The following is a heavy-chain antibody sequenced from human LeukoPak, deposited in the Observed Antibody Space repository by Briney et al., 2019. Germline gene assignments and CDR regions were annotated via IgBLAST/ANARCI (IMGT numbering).Heavy chain of an antibody. D-gene: IGHD1-20*01. V-gene: IGHV4-61*02. J-gene: IGHJ6*02. CDR2: IYTSGST. CDR3: ARESHNWIRSQAYYYYYGMDV. Sequence: SETLSLTCTVSGGSISSGSYYWSWIRQPAGKGLEWIGRIYTSGSTNYNPSLKSRVTISVDTSKNQFSLKLSSVTAADTAVYYRARESHNWIRSQAYYYYYGMDVWGQGTTVTVSS. CDR1: GGSISSGSYY.